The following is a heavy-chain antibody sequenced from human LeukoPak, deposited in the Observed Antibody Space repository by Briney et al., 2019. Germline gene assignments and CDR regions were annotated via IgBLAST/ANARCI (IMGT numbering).Heavy chain of an antibody. V-gene: IGHV3-74*01. CDR1: GFTFSSYW. J-gene: IGHJ5*02. Sequence: AGGSLRLSCAASGFTFSSYWMHWVRHAPGKGLVWVSRINSDGSSTSYADSVKGRFTISRDNAKNTLYLQMNSLRAEDTAVYHCARDGVAARGWFDPWGQGTLVTVSS. CDR3: ARDGVAARGWFDP. D-gene: IGHD6-6*01. CDR2: INSDGSST.